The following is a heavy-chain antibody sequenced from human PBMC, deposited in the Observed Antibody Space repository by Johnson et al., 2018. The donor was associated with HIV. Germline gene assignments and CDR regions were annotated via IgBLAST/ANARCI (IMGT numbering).Heavy chain of an antibody. Sequence: VQLVESGGGLVQPGGSLRLSCAASGFTVNSNYMSWVRQAPGKGLEWVSVIYSGGSTYYADSVKGRFTISRDNSKNTLYLQMNSLRAEDTAVYYCAKDRVEVGYGDYWASDMWGQGTMVTVS. CDR1: GFTVNSNY. J-gene: IGHJ3*02. CDR3: AKDRVEVGYGDYWASDM. CDR2: IYSGGST. D-gene: IGHD4-17*01. V-gene: IGHV3-66*01.